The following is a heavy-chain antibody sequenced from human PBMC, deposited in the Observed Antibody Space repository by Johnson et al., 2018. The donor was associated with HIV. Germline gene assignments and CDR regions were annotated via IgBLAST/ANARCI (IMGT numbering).Heavy chain of an antibody. CDR2: ISSNGGGT. D-gene: IGHD3-22*01. CDR3: ARRVGMIVVDRGACDI. Sequence: EVQLVESGGGLVQPGGSLRLSCVASGFIFNNYAMHWVRQAPGRTLEYVSAISSNGGGTYYASFAKGRFTISRNNSKNTLYLQMGSLRAEDMAVYYCARRVGMIVVDRGACDIWGQGTMVTVSS. J-gene: IGHJ3*02. V-gene: IGHV3-64*01. CDR1: GFIFNNYA.